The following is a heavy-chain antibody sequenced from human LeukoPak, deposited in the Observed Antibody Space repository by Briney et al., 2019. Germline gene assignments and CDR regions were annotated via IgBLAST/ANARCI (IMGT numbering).Heavy chain of an antibody. V-gene: IGHV4-34*01. D-gene: IGHD1-26*01. CDR2: INHSGST. J-gene: IGHJ5*02. CDR3: ARPFVGATENNWFDP. Sequence: TSETLSLTCAVYGGSFSGYYWSWIRQPPGKGLEWIGEINHSGSTNYNPSLKSRVTISVDTSKNQFSLKLSSVTAADTAVYYCARPFVGATENNWFDPWGQGTLVTVSS. CDR1: GGSFSGYY.